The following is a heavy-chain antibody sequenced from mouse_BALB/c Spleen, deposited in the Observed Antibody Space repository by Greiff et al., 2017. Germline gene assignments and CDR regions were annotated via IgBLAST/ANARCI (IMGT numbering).Heavy chain of an antibody. V-gene: IGHV1S130*01. Sequence: QVPLQQPGSVLVRPGASVKLSCQASGHTFTSPWMHWAKQRPGQGLEWIGEIHPNSGNTNYNEKFKGKATLTVDTSSSTAYVDLSSLTSEDSAVYYGANDYGSYGYCAMDYWGQGTSVTVSS. CDR2: IHPNSGNT. CDR1: GHTFTSPW. J-gene: IGHJ4*01. D-gene: IGHD2-1*01. CDR3: ANDYGSYGYCAMDY.